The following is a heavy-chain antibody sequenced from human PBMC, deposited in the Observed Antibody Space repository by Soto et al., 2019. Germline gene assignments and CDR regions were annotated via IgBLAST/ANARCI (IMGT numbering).Heavy chain of an antibody. Sequence: PGGSLRLSCAASGFTFSSYAMSWVRQAPGKGLEWVSAISGSGGSTYYADSVKGRFTISRDNSKNTLYLQMNSLRAEDTAVYYCAEDLFRSSYYDSSGYYSYDAFDIWGQGTMVTVSS. CDR1: GFTFSSYA. D-gene: IGHD3-22*01. J-gene: IGHJ3*02. V-gene: IGHV3-23*01. CDR3: AEDLFRSSYYDSSGYYSYDAFDI. CDR2: ISGSGGST.